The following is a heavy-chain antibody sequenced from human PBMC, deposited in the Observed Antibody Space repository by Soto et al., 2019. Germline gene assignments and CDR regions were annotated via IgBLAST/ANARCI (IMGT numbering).Heavy chain of an antibody. CDR2: INAGNGNT. D-gene: IGHD6-13*01. CDR3: ARDPAAAGTDY. CDR1: GYTFTSYA. V-gene: IGHV1-3*01. J-gene: IGHJ4*02. Sequence: QVQLVQSGAEVKKPGASVKVSCKASGYTFTSYAMHWVRQAPGQRLEWMGWINAGNGNTKYSQKFQGRVTITRDTPASTAYMELSSLRSEDTAVYYCARDPAAAGTDYWSKGTLVTVSS.